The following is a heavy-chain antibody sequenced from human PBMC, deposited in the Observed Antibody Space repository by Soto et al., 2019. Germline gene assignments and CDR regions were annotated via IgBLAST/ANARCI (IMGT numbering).Heavy chain of an antibody. Sequence: SVKVSCKASGGTFSSYAIGWVRQAPGQGLEWMGGIIPIFGTANYAQKFQGRVTITADESTSTAYMELSSLRSEDTAVYYCARVLGNYDFWSGYPPGSMDVWGQGTTVTVSS. D-gene: IGHD3-3*01. CDR3: ARVLGNYDFWSGYPPGSMDV. J-gene: IGHJ6*02. V-gene: IGHV1-69*13. CDR2: IIPIFGTA. CDR1: GGTFSSYA.